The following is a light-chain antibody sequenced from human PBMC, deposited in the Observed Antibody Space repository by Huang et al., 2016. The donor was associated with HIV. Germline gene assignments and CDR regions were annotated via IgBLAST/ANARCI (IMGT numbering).Light chain of an antibody. CDR1: ENIVYA. CDR3: QQSRSLPRT. Sequence: EIQLTQSPSSLSASVGDGITITCRASENIVYALSWFRLRPGRAPEALIYAASRLHAGVPSKFSATGSGANFTLSIYGLGPEDFATYYCQQSRSLPRTYGGGTKVDI. J-gene: IGKJ4*01. V-gene: IGKV1-39*01. CDR2: AAS.